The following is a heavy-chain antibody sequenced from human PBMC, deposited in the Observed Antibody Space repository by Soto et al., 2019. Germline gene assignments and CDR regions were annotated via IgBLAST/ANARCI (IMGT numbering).Heavy chain of an antibody. CDR1: GFTVSSNY. CDR2: ICSGGST. J-gene: IGHJ6*03. V-gene: IGHV3-66*01. D-gene: IGHD1-1*01. CDR3: AVALEKYNWNFVGYYYYYMDV. Sequence: GGSLRLSCAASGFTVSSNYMSWVRQAPGKGLEWVSVICSGGSTYYAASVKGRVHIARDNSKNTLSLQMNSMRAEDTAVYYCAVALEKYNWNFVGYYYYYMDVWGQGTTVTVSS.